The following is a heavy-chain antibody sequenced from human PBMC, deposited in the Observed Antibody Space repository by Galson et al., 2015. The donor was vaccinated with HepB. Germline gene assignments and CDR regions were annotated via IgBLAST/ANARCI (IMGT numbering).Heavy chain of an antibody. CDR3: ARSSAWSAADS. CDR2: IDPSDSYT. Sequence: WVRQIPGKGLEWMGRIDPSDSYTDYSPSFQGHVTISADKSITTAYLQWSSLKASDTGIYYCARSSAWSAADSWGQGTLVTVSS. D-gene: IGHD6-19*01. J-gene: IGHJ4*02. V-gene: IGHV5-10-1*01.